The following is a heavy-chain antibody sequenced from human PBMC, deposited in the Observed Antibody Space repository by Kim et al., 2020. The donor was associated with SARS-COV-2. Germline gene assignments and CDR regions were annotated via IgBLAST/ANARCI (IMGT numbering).Heavy chain of an antibody. CDR3: ARNRGGATSFFDY. Sequence: YTPKSQDRVPITADKSTGTAYMELSSLRSEDTAVYYCARNRGGATSFFDYWGQGTLVTVSS. V-gene: IGHV1-69*02. D-gene: IGHD1-26*01. J-gene: IGHJ4*02.